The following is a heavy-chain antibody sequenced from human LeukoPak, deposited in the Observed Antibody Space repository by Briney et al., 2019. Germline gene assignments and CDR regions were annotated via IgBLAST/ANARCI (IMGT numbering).Heavy chain of an antibody. J-gene: IGHJ4*02. V-gene: IGHV3-53*01. D-gene: IGHD6-13*01. CDR3: ARALEAAAGFDY. CDR2: IYSAVTT. Sequence: GGSLRLSCAASGFTVSNTYMTWVRQAPGKGLEWVSVIYSAVTTDYADSVKGRFIISRDNSKNTVYLQMNSLRGEDTAMYYCARALEAAAGFDYWGQGTLASVSS. CDR1: GFTVSNTY.